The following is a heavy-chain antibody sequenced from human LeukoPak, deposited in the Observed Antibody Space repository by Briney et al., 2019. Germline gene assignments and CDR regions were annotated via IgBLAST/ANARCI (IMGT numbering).Heavy chain of an antibody. D-gene: IGHD2-8*02. V-gene: IGHV3-30*02. Sequence: GGSLRLSCAASGFTFRNYGMHWVRQATGKGLEWVSFIWSDGNNRFYADSVKGRFTISRDNSKNMLYLQMDTLRAEDTALSYCAKDPGASVSGFYMDVWGKGTTVIVSS. CDR1: GFTFRNYG. CDR2: IWSDGNNR. CDR3: AKDPGASVSGFYMDV. J-gene: IGHJ6*04.